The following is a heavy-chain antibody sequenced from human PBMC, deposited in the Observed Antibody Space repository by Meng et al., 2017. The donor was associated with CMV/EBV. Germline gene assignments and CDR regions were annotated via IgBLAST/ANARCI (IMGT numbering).Heavy chain of an antibody. CDR3: ARGNGYYYDSSGYPLYYYYYGMDV. V-gene: IGHV4-59*11. J-gene: IGHJ6*02. CDR2: IYYSGST. CDR1: GGSISSHY. Sequence: GSLRLSCTVSGGSISSHYWSWIRQPPGKGLEWIGYIYYSGSTNYNPSLKSRVTISVDTSKNQFSLKLSSVTAADTAVYYCARGNGYYYDSSGYPLYYYYYGMDVWGQGTTVTVSS. D-gene: IGHD3-22*01.